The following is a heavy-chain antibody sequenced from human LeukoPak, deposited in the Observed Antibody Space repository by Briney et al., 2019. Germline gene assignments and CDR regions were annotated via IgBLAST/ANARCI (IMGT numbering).Heavy chain of an antibody. Sequence: GGSLRLSCAASGFTLRGFAMSWVRQTPGKGLEWVSTISDNAYYADSVRGRFTISRDDSKNTLLLQMNSLRAEDTAVYFCARGGHCSTTSCSNYDGMDVWGQGTTLTVSS. CDR2: ISDNA. CDR3: ARGGHCSTTSCSNYDGMDV. J-gene: IGHJ6*02. V-gene: IGHV3-23*01. D-gene: IGHD2-2*01. CDR1: GFTLRGFA.